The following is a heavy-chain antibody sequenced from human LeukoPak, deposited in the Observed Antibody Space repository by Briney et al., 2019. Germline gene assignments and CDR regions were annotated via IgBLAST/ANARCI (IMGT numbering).Heavy chain of an antibody. CDR3: AKDRGSWFALFDS. Sequence: PGGSLRLSCAASGFTFSNYGMGWVRQAPGKGLEWIASISGSGTNTYYADSVKGRFTISRDNSKNTLYLQMNSLRAEDTAVYYCAKDRGSWFALFDSWGQGTLVTVSS. CDR2: ISGSGTNT. J-gene: IGHJ4*02. D-gene: IGHD6-13*01. V-gene: IGHV3-23*01. CDR1: GFTFSNYG.